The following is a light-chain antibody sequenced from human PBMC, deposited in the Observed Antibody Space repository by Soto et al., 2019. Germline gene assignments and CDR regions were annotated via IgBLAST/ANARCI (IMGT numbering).Light chain of an antibody. CDR3: TSYTSSSTYV. Sequence: QSALTQPASVSGSPGQSIAISCTGTSSDVGAYNYVSWYQQHPGKAPKLMIYDVSHRPSGASDRFSGSKSGNTASLTISGLQPEDEADYYCTSYTSSSTYVFGTGTKLNVL. CDR2: DVS. J-gene: IGLJ1*01. CDR1: SSDVGAYNY. V-gene: IGLV2-14*01.